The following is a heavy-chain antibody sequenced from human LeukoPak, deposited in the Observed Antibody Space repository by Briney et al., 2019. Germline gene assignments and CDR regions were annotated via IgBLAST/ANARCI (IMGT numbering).Heavy chain of an antibody. D-gene: IGHD2-2*01. V-gene: IGHV5-51*03. Sequence: KPGESLKISCKGSGYSFTSYWIGWVRQMPGKGLEWMGIIYPGDSDTRHSPSFQGQVTISADKSISTAYLQWSSLKASDTAMYYCARPYCSSTSCYSFPYWGQGTLVTVSS. CDR1: GYSFTSYW. J-gene: IGHJ4*02. CDR2: IYPGDSDT. CDR3: ARPYCSSTSCYSFPY.